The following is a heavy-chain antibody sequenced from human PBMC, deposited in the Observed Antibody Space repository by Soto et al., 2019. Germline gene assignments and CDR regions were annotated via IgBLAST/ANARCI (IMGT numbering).Heavy chain of an antibody. Sequence: QVQLVESGGGVVQPGRSLRLSCAASGFTLSGNDMHWVRQAPGKGPEWVAVMSYDGSHQYYADSVKGRFTISRDTSKSTLYLQMNSLRTEDTAVYYCAKGGWYTSSSPSDSWGQGTLVTVSS. J-gene: IGHJ4*02. CDR3: AKGGWYTSSSPSDS. D-gene: IGHD6-6*01. CDR1: GFTLSGND. V-gene: IGHV3-30*18. CDR2: MSYDGSHQ.